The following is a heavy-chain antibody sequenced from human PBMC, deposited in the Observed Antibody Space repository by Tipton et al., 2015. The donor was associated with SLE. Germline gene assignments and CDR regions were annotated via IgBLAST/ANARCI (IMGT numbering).Heavy chain of an antibody. V-gene: IGHV1-8*02. CDR1: GYTFTSYD. J-gene: IGHJ4*02. Sequence: QLVQSGAEVKKPGASVKVSCKASGYTFTSYDINWVRQATGQGLEWMGWMNPNSGNTGYAQKFQGRVTMTRNTSVSTAYMELSSLRSEDTAVYYCATSTLRFRVSPLGYWGQGTLVTVSS. D-gene: IGHD5-12*01. CDR3: ATSTLRFRVSPLGY. CDR2: MNPNSGNT.